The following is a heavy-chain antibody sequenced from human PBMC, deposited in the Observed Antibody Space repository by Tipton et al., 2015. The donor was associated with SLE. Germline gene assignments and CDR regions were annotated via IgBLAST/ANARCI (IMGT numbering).Heavy chain of an antibody. Sequence: TLSLTCTVSGGSINSYYWSWIRQPPGKGLEWIGYIYYSGSTNYNPSLKSRVTISVDTSKDQFSLKLSSVTTADTAVYYCARDSPGDFDGFDAFGIWGQGTMVTVSS. D-gene: IGHD3-9*01. CDR3: ARDSPGDFDGFDAFGI. J-gene: IGHJ3*02. CDR1: GGSINSYY. V-gene: IGHV4-59*13. CDR2: IYYSGST.